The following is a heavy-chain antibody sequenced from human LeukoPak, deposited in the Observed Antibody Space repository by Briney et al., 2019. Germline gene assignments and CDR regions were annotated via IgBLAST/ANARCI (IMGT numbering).Heavy chain of an antibody. J-gene: IGHJ5*02. CDR2: ISSSSSYI. V-gene: IGHV3-21*01. CDR3: ARGGITMVRGVYNWFDP. Sequence: PGGSLRLSCAASGFTFSSYSMNWVRQAPGKGLEWVSSISSSSSYIYYADSVKGRFTISRDNAKNSLYLQMNSLRAEDTAVYYCARGGITMVRGVYNWFDPWGQGTLVTVSS. D-gene: IGHD3-10*01. CDR1: GFTFSSYS.